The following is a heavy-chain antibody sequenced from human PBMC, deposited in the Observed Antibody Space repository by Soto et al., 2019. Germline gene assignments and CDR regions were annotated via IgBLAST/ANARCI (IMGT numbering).Heavy chain of an antibody. CDR3: ARTTPLYCSSTSCHDAFDI. CDR2: INPSGGST. J-gene: IGHJ3*02. Sequence: GASVKVSCKASGYTFTSYYIHWVRQAPGQGLEWMGIINPSGGSTSYAQKFQGRVTMTRDTSTSTVYMELSSLRSEDTAVYYCARTTPLYCSSTSCHDAFDIWGQGTMVTVS. CDR1: GYTFTSYY. V-gene: IGHV1-46*01. D-gene: IGHD2-2*01.